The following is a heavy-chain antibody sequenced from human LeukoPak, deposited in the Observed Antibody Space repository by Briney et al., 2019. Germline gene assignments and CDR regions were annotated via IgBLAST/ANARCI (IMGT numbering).Heavy chain of an antibody. J-gene: IGHJ4*02. CDR3: SLRYCSGTSCSGY. D-gene: IGHD2-8*02. Sequence: PGGSLRLSCAASGFTFSDAWLSWVRQAPGKGPEWVGRIKSSADGGATDYAAPVKGRFTVSRDDSKDTLYLQMNSLKTEDTAVYYCSLRYCSGTSCSGYWGQGTLVTVSS. V-gene: IGHV3-15*01. CDR2: IKSSADGGAT. CDR1: GFTFSDAW.